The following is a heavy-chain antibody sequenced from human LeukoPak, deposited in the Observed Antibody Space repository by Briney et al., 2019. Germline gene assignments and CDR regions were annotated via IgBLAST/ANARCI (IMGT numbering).Heavy chain of an antibody. J-gene: IGHJ4*02. CDR3: AHAPSYYGSGSPDY. CDR1: GGTFSSYA. Sequence: SVKVSCKASGGTFSSYAISWVRQAPGQGLEWMGGIIPIFGTANYAQKFQGRVTITADKSTSTAYMELSSLRSEDTAVYYCAHAPSYYGSGSPDYWGQGTLVTVSS. CDR2: IIPIFGTA. V-gene: IGHV1-69*06. D-gene: IGHD3-10*01.